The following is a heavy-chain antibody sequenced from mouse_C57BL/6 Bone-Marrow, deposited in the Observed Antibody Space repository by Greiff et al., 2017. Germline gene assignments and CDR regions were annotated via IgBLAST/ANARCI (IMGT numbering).Heavy chain of an antibody. CDR2: ILPSIGRT. D-gene: IGHD1-1*01. CDR3: ARGDYYGSSSLHWYFDV. V-gene: IGHV15-2*01. CDR1: DSEVFPIAY. Sequence: QVQLQQSGSELRSPGSSVKLSCKDFDSEVFPIAYMSWVRQKPGHGFEWIGGILPSIGRTIYGEKFEDKATLDADTLSNTAYLELNSLTSEDSAIYYCARGDYYGSSSLHWYFDVWGTGTTVTVSS. J-gene: IGHJ1*03.